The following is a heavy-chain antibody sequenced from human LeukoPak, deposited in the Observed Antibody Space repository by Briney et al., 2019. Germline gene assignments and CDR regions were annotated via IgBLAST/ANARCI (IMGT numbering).Heavy chain of an antibody. CDR3: AREGAGIWGSGSYYFDY. CDR1: GYTFTGYY. D-gene: IGHD3-10*01. Sequence: EASVKVSCKASGYTFTGYYMHWVRQAPGQGLEWMGWINPNSGGTNYAQKFQGRVTMTRDTSISTAYMELSRLRSDDTAVYYCAREGAGIWGSGSYYFDYWGQGTLVTVSS. V-gene: IGHV1-2*02. J-gene: IGHJ4*02. CDR2: INPNSGGT.